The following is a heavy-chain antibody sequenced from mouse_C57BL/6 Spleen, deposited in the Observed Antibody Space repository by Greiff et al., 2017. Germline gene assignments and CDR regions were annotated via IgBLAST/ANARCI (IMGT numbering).Heavy chain of an antibody. D-gene: IGHD2-4*01. CDR2: ISSGRSTI. CDR1: GFTFSDYG. CDR3: ARGYYDYDGFAY. J-gene: IGHJ3*01. Sequence: DVMLVESGGGLVKPGGSLKLSCAASGFTFSDYGMRWVRPAPETGLEWVAYISSGRSTIYDADTVWGRFPISRDNAKNTLFLQMTSLRSKDTAMDYCARGYYDYDGFAYWGQGTLVTVSA. V-gene: IGHV5-17*01.